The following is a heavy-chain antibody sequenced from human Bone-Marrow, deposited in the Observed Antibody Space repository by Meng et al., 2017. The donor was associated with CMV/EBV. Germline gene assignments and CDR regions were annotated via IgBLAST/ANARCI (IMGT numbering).Heavy chain of an antibody. CDR3: AKDSPFDY. J-gene: IGHJ4*02. CDR1: GFTFSSYA. V-gene: IGHV3-23*03. CDR2: IYSGGSST. Sequence: LGLSCAASGFTFSSYAMSWVRQAPGKGLEWVSVIYSGGSSTYYADSVKGRFTISRDNSKNTLYLQMNSLRAEDTAVYYCAKDSPFDYWGQGTLVTVSS.